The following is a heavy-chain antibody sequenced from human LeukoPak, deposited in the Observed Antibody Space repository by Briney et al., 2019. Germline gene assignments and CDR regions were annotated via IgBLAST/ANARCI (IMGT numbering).Heavy chain of an antibody. CDR2: TNPNGGGT. Sequence: ASVKVSCKASGYTFTGYYMHWVRQAPGQGLEWMGWTNPNGGGTNYAQKFQGRVTMTRDTSISTAYMELSRLRSDDTAVYYCARLVAGSPDPDYWGQGTLVTVSS. J-gene: IGHJ4*02. D-gene: IGHD3-10*01. V-gene: IGHV1-2*02. CDR3: ARLVAGSPDPDY. CDR1: GYTFTGYY.